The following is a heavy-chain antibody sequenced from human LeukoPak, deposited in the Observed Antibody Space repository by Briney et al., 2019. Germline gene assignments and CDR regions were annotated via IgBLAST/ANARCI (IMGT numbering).Heavy chain of an antibody. CDR3: ARDQGEMATTPDY. CDR2: INPNSGGT. D-gene: IGHD5-24*01. V-gene: IGHV1-2*02. Sequence: ASVKVSCKASGYTFTGYHMHWVRQAPGQGLEWMGWINPNSGGTNYAQKFQGRVTMTRDTSIATAYMELSRLRSDDTAVYYCARDQGEMATTPDYWGQGTLVTVSS. CDR1: GYTFTGYH. J-gene: IGHJ4*02.